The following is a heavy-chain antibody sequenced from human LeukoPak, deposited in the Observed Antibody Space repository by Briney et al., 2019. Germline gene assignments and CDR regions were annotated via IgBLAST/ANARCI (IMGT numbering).Heavy chain of an antibody. V-gene: IGHV1-2*06. Sequence: ASVKVSCKASGYTFTGYYMHWVRQAPGQGLEWMGRINPNSGGTNYAQKFQGRVTMTRDTSISTAYMELSRLRSDDTAVYYCAREEGDSGGSWFVDPWGQGTLVTVSS. CDR2: INPNSGGT. D-gene: IGHD2-15*01. J-gene: IGHJ5*02. CDR1: GYTFTGYY. CDR3: AREEGDSGGSWFVDP.